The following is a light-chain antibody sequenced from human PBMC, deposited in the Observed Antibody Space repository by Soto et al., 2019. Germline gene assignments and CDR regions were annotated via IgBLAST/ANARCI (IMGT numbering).Light chain of an antibody. V-gene: IGKV3-20*01. CDR3: QQYTSPPWT. Sequence: EIVLTQSQCSLCLSPGERASVSCRASQSVPGSYLAWLQHKPGQAPRILIYRASSRATGVPDRFSGSGSGTDFTLTISRLEPEDFAVYYCQQYTSPPWTLGQGTKVETK. CDR1: QSVPGSY. CDR2: RAS. J-gene: IGKJ1*01.